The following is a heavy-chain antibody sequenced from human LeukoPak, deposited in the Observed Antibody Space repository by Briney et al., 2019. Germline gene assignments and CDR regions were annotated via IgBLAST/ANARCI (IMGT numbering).Heavy chain of an antibody. Sequence: GGSLRLSCAASGFSFSSYWMHWVRQAPGKGLVWVSRINSDGSITTYADSVKGRFTISRDNAKNTLNLQMNSLRAEDTAVYFCARATPYDSSGYYYQFDYWGQGTLVTVSS. CDR1: GFSFSSYW. V-gene: IGHV3-74*01. J-gene: IGHJ4*02. D-gene: IGHD3-22*01. CDR3: ARATPYDSSGYYYQFDY. CDR2: INSDGSIT.